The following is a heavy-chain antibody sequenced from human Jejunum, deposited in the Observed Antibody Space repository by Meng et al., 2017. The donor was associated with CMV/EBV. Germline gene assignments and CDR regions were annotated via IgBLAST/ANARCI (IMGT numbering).Heavy chain of an antibody. CDR3: ASQGYDFWSGYYAFDI. V-gene: IGHV1-2*02. D-gene: IGHD3-3*01. CDR1: TFHGFH. CDR2: VNPNSGDT. J-gene: IGHJ3*02. Sequence: TFHGFHMHWVRQAPGQGLEWMGWVNPNSGDTNYAQKFQGRVAMTRDPSISTAYMELSGLRSDDTAVYYCASQGYDFWSGYYAFDIWGQGTKVTVSS.